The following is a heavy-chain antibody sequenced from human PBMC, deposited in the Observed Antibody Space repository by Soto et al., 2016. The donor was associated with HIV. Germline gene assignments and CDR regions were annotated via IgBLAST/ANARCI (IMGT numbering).Heavy chain of an antibody. CDR3: ARESLXMIVVVISRVFDY. V-gene: IGHV3-74*01. Sequence: EVQLVESGGDLVQPGGSLRLSCAASGFTFSSYWMHWVRQAPGKGLVWVSRVNSDGSSTNYADSVKGRFTISRDNAKNTLYLQMNSLRAEDTAVYYCARESLXMIVVVISRVFDYVGPGNPGHRLL. J-gene: IGHJ4*02. CDR1: GFTFSSYW. CDR2: VNSDGSST. D-gene: IGHD3-22*01.